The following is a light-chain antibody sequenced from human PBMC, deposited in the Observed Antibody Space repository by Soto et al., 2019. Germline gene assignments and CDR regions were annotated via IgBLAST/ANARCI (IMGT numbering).Light chain of an antibody. CDR2: KAS. V-gene: IGKV1-5*03. CDR3: QHYTSYSEA. J-gene: IGKJ1*01. CDR1: QTISSW. Sequence: DIQMTQSPSTLSGSVGDRVTITCRASQTISSWLAWYQQKPGKAPKLLIYKASTLKSGVPSRFSGSGSGTEFTLTISSLQPADFATYYCQHYTSYSEAFGQGTKV.